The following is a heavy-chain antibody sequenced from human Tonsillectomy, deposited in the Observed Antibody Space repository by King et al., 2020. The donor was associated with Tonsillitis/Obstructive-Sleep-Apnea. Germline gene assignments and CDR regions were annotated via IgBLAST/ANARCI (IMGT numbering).Heavy chain of an antibody. D-gene: IGHD2-2*01. CDR3: ATGYCRSSTCYWNAFDI. J-gene: IGHJ3*02. V-gene: IGHV1-24*01. CDR2: FDPEDDET. CDR1: GYPLTDLS. Sequence: QLVQSGAEVKKPGAAVKVSCKVSGYPLTDLSLHWVRLAPGKGLEWMGGFDPEDDETVYAQTFQGRVTLTEDTSTYKYYMELSSLRSEDTAVYYCATGYCRSSTCYWNAFDIWGQGTMVTVSS.